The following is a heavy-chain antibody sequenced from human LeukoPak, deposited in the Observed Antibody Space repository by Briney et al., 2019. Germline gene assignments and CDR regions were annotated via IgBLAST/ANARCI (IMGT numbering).Heavy chain of an antibody. J-gene: IGHJ4*02. Sequence: PSETLSLTCTVSGGSIRSDYWSWVRQPPGKGPEWIGYIHYSGSTNYNASLKSRVTMSVDMSKNQFSLKLTSVTAADTAVYYCARTDSGYSSYYFDYWGQGTLVTVSS. D-gene: IGHD3-22*01. CDR2: IHYSGST. CDR3: ARTDSGYSSYYFDY. CDR1: GGSIRSDY. V-gene: IGHV4-59*08.